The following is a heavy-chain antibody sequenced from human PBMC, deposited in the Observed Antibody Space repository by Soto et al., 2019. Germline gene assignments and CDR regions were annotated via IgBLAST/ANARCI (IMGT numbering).Heavy chain of an antibody. J-gene: IGHJ6*03. Sequence: SETLSLTCAVYGGSFSGYYWSWIRQPPGKGLEWIGEINHSGSTNYNPYLKSRVTISVDTSKNQFSLKLSSVTAADTAVYYCSRLPRITIFGVVRYYYYMDVWGKGTTVTVSS. CDR3: SRLPRITIFGVVRYYYYMDV. CDR1: GGSFSGYY. V-gene: IGHV4-34*01. D-gene: IGHD3-3*01. CDR2: INHSGST.